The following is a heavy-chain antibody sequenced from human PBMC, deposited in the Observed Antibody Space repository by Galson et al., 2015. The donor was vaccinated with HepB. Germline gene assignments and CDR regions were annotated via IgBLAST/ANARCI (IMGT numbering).Heavy chain of an antibody. V-gene: IGHV3-48*01. CDR1: GFIFSSYS. CDR2: ISSSSSTI. J-gene: IGHJ3*02. Sequence: SLTLSCAASGFIFSSYSLNWVRQAPGKGLEWVSYISSSSSTIYYEDSVKGRFTISRDNAKNSLYLQMNSLRAEDTAVYYCARDFYCGSDCYSYAFDIWGQGTMVTVSS. D-gene: IGHD2-21*02. CDR3: ARDFYCGSDCYSYAFDI.